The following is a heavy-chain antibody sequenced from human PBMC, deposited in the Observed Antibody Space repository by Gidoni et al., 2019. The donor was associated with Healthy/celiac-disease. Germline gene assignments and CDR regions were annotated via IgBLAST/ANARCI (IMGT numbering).Heavy chain of an antibody. D-gene: IGHD3-3*01. Sequence: VQLVQSGAEVKKPGASVKVSCKASGYTFTSYGIIWFRQAPGQGLEWMGWISAYNGNTNYAQKVEGRVTMTTDTCTSTAYMELRSLRCDDTAVYYCARAPWRFLEWLSPARYYYGMDVWGQGTTVTVSS. CDR2: ISAYNGNT. V-gene: IGHV1-18*01. CDR3: ARAPWRFLEWLSPARYYYGMDV. CDR1: GYTFTSYG. J-gene: IGHJ6*02.